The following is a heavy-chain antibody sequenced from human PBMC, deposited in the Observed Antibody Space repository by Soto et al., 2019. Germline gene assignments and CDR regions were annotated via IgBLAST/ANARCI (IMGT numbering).Heavy chain of an antibody. CDR2: ISYDGSNK. CDR1: GFTFSSYG. V-gene: IGHV3-30*18. J-gene: IGHJ6*03. D-gene: IGHD6-6*01. Sequence: GGSLRLSCAASGFTFSSYGMHWVRQAPGKGLEWVAVISYDGSNKYYADSVKGRFTISRDNSKNTLYLQMNSLRAEDTAVYYCAKEGGEILNSSSTNNYYMDVWGKGTTVTVSS. CDR3: AKEGGEILNSSSTNNYYMDV.